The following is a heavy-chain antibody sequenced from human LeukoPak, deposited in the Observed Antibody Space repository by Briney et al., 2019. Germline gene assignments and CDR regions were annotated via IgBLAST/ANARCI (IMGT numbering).Heavy chain of an antibody. CDR3: ASRAGYTGSWSAFDY. J-gene: IGHJ4*02. CDR2: IKQDGSEK. Sequence: GGSLRLSCTASTLTLNNYWMGWVRQAPGKGLEWVANIKQDGSEKYHVDSVKGRFTISRDNAKNSLYLQMNSLRAEETPVYYCASRAGYTGSWSAFDYWGQGTLVTVSS. V-gene: IGHV3-7*05. CDR1: TLTLNNYW. D-gene: IGHD6-13*01.